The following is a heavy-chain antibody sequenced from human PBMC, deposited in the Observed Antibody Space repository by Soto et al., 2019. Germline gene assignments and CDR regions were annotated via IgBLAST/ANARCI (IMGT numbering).Heavy chain of an antibody. Sequence: QVQLVQSGAEVKKPGASVKVSCKASGYTFTSHGISWVRQAPGQGPEWMGWISASNGDTNYAQKFQGRLTVTTDTSTSTGYMELRSVRSEDKAVYYCARMVRGSNIDNYHYMDVWGTGTTVTVSS. J-gene: IGHJ6*03. D-gene: IGHD3-10*01. CDR2: ISASNGDT. V-gene: IGHV1-18*01. CDR1: GYTFTSHG. CDR3: ARMVRGSNIDNYHYMDV.